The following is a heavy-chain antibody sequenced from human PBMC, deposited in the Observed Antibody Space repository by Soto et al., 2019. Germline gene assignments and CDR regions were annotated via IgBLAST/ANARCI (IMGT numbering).Heavy chain of an antibody. V-gene: IGHV3-23*01. J-gene: IGHJ4*02. Sequence: GGSLRLSCAASGFTFGSYAMIWVRQAPGKGLVWVSTISSSGNSAYYAQKFQGRVTITADESTSTAYMELSSLRSEDTAVYYCARGLNGYSHYFDYWRQGTLVTVSS. CDR1: GFTFGSYA. CDR2: ISSSGNSA. D-gene: IGHD5-18*01. CDR3: ARGLNGYSHYFDY.